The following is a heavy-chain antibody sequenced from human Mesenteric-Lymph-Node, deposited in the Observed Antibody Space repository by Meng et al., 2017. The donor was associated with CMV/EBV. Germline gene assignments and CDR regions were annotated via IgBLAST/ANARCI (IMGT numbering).Heavy chain of an antibody. J-gene: IGHJ3*02. CDR2: IKSKTDGGTT. V-gene: IGHV3-15*01. D-gene: IGHD3-10*01. CDR3: TTGQSQSWIWFGDLWGLIDAFDI. Sequence: SWVRKAPGKGLEWVGHIKSKTDGGTTDYAAPVKGRFTISRDDSKNTLYLQMNSLKTEDTAVYYCTTGQSQSWIWFGDLWGLIDAFDIWGQGTMVTVSS.